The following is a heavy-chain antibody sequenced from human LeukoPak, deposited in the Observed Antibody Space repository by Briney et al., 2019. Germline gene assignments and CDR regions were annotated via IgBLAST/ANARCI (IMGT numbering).Heavy chain of an antibody. CDR1: GFTVSSNY. J-gene: IGHJ5*02. CDR2: IYSGGST. CDR3: AAGYSSSWYKTYNWFDP. D-gene: IGHD6-13*01. V-gene: IGHV3-53*01. Sequence: PGGSLRLSCAASGFTVSSNYMGWVRQAPGKGLEWVSVIYSGGSTYYADSVKGRFTISRDNSKNTLYLQMNSLRAEDTAVYYCAAGYSSSWYKTYNWFDPWGQGTLVTVSS.